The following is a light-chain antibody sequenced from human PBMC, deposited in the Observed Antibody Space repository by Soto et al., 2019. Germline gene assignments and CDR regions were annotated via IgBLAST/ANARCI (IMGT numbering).Light chain of an antibody. Sequence: EIVLTQSPGTLSLSPVERATLSCRASQSVSSSYLAWYQQKPGQAPRLLIYGASSRATGIPDRFSGSGSGTDFTLTISRLEPEDFAVYYCHQYGSSRLTFGGGTKVEIK. J-gene: IGKJ4*01. V-gene: IGKV3-20*01. CDR2: GAS. CDR3: HQYGSSRLT. CDR1: QSVSSSY.